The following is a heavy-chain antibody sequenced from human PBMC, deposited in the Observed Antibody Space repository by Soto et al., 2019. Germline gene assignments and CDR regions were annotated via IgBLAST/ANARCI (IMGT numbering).Heavy chain of an antibody. CDR2: IYYSGST. Sequence: SETMSLTCTVSGGSISSYYWSWIRQPPGKGLEWIGYIYYSGSTNYNPSLKSRVTISVDTSKNQFSLKLSSVTAADTAVYYCARRYGGTFDYWGQGTLVTVSS. CDR3: ARRYGGTFDY. CDR1: GGSISSYY. J-gene: IGHJ4*02. V-gene: IGHV4-59*08. D-gene: IGHD2-15*01.